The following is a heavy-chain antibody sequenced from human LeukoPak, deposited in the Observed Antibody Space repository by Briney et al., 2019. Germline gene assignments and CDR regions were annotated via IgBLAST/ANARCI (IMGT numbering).Heavy chain of an antibody. D-gene: IGHD3-22*01. CDR2: IYHSGST. Sequence: SETLSLTCTVSGGSISSYYWSWIRQPPGKGLEWIGSIYHSGSTYYNPSLKSRVTISVDTSKNQFSLKLSSVTAADTAVYYCARVSYDSSGYYFDYWGQGTLVTVSS. J-gene: IGHJ4*02. CDR3: ARVSYDSSGYYFDY. CDR1: GGSISSYY. V-gene: IGHV4-59*12.